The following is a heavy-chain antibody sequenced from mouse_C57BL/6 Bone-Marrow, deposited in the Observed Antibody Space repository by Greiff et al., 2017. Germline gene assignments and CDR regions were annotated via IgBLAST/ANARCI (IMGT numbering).Heavy chain of an antibody. Sequence: QVHVKQSGPELVKPGASVKISCKASGYTFTDYYINWVKQRPGQGLEWIGWIFPGSGSTYYNEKFKGKATLTGDKSSSTAYMFLSSLSSVDSAVYFCASLGLDYWGQGTTLTVSS. J-gene: IGHJ2*01. CDR1: GYTFTDYY. V-gene: IGHV1-75*01. D-gene: IGHD4-1*01. CDR3: ASLGLDY. CDR2: IFPGSGST.